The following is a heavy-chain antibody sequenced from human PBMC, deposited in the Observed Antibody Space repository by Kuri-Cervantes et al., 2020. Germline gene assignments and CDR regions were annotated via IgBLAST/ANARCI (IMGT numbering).Heavy chain of an antibody. D-gene: IGHD2-15*01. CDR1: GYTLTELS. V-gene: IGHV1-24*01. CDR3: ARSPDCSGGSCYSDYYYYYYMDV. Sequence: ASVKVSCKVSGYTLTELSMYWVRQAPGKGLEWMGGFDPEDGETVYAQKFQGRVILTEDTSADTAYMELSSLRSEDTAVYYCARSPDCSGGSCYSDYYYYYYMDVWGKGTTVTVSS. J-gene: IGHJ6*03. CDR2: FDPEDGET.